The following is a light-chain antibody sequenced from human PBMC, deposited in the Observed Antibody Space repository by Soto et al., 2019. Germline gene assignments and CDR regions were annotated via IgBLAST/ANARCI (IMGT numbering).Light chain of an antibody. Sequence: DIVMTQSPDSLAVSLGERATINCKSSQTVLYSSNNKNYLDWYQQRPGQPPKLLIYCASTRESGVPDRFSGSGSGTDFTHTITSLQAEDVAVYYCQQYESTPPTFGQGTKLEIK. CDR1: QTVLYSSNNKNY. J-gene: IGKJ2*01. V-gene: IGKV4-1*01. CDR2: CAS. CDR3: QQYESTPPT.